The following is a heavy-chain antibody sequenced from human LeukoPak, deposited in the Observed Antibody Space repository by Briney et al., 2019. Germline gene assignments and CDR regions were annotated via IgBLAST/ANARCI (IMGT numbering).Heavy chain of an antibody. CDR1: GFSLSNARMG. CDR2: IFSNDEK. V-gene: IGHV2-26*01. CDR3: ARILPDGYNRLQDY. Sequence: ESGPTLLNPTATLTLTFTVSGFSLSNARMGVSWIRQPPVKALEGLAHIFSNDEKSYSTSLKSRLTVSKDTSKSQVVLTMTNLDPVDTATYYCARILPDGYNRLQDYWGQGTLVTVSS. D-gene: IGHD5-24*01. J-gene: IGHJ4*02.